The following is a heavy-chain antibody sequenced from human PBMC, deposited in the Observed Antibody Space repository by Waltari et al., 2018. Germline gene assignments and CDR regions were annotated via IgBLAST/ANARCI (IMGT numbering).Heavy chain of an antibody. J-gene: IGHJ4*02. V-gene: IGHV3-53*02. D-gene: IGHD5-18*01. CDR3: ASSTAQPWTKGGLDN. CDR2: VDTVGSP. Sequence: DVQLVETGGGLIQPGGSLKLSCAASGFIVNNNSRRWVRKAPGQGLEVVAIVDTVGSPYYADFVNGRFTISMDSSKNPLYRQMNDLRAEDTAVYYCASSTAQPWTKGGLDNWGQGTLVIVSS. CDR1: GFIVNNNS.